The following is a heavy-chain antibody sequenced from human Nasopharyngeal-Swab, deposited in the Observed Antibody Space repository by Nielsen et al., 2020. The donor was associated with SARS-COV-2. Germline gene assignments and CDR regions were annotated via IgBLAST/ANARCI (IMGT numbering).Heavy chain of an antibody. CDR1: GFTFSSYW. CDR2: IKQDESEK. V-gene: IGHV3-7*01. J-gene: IGHJ6*02. Sequence: GGSLRLSCAASGFTFSSYWMSWVRQAPGKGLEWVATIKQDESEKYYVDSVKGRFTISRDNAKNSLYLEMNSLRAEDTAVYYCASSLMVVAGFRPPDYHGMDVWGQGTTVTVSS. D-gene: IGHD2-15*01. CDR3: ASSLMVVAGFRPPDYHGMDV.